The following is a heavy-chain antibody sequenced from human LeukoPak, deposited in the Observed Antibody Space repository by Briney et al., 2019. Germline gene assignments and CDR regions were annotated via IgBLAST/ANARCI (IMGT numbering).Heavy chain of an antibody. Sequence: GGSLRLSCATSGFTFDDYGMSWVRQAPGKGLEWVSDINWNGRSTGYADSVEGRFTISRDNAKNSLYLQMNSLRAEDTALYYCARRDTVMVGFEYWGQGTLVTVSS. CDR1: GFTFDDYG. V-gene: IGHV3-20*04. D-gene: IGHD5-18*01. J-gene: IGHJ4*02. CDR2: INWNGRST. CDR3: ARRDTVMVGFEY.